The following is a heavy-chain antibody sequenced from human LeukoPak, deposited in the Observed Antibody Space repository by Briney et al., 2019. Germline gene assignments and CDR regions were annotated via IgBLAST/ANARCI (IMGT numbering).Heavy chain of an antibody. D-gene: IGHD6-13*01. CDR2: ISHDGSNK. J-gene: IGHJ6*02. Sequence: GTSLRLSCAASGFTFSSYGMHWVRQAPGKGLEWVAVISHDGSNKYYAESVKGRFTISRDNSKTTVYLQVNSLRGEDTAVYYCAKQQVVRYYNMDVWGQGTTVTVSS. CDR1: GFTFSSYG. CDR3: AKQQVVRYYNMDV. V-gene: IGHV3-30*18.